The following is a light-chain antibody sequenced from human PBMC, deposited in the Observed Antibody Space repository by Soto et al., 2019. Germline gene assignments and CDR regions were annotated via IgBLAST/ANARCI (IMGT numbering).Light chain of an antibody. Sequence: QSVLTQPPSLSGTPGQRVTISCSGSSSQIGSNTVSWYQQLPGKAPKLLIYDNDRRPSGVPDRFSGSKSGTSGSLAISDLHAEDEAEYFCAAWHDSRNAGVFGGGTKLTVL. J-gene: IGLJ3*02. CDR3: AAWHDSRNAGV. CDR2: DND. V-gene: IGLV1-44*01. CDR1: SSQIGSNT.